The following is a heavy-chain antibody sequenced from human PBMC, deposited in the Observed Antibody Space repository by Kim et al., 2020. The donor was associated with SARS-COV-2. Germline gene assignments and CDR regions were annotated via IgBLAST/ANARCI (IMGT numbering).Heavy chain of an antibody. CDR3: ARLNVVAVAGTGARYYFDY. Sequence: GRVTMTRDTSTSTVYMELSSLRSEDTAVYYCARLNVVAVAGTGARYYFDYWGQGTLVTVSS. D-gene: IGHD6-19*01. J-gene: IGHJ4*02. V-gene: IGHV1-46*01.